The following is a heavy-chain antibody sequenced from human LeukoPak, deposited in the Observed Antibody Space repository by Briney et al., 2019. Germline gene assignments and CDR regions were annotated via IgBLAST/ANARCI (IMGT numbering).Heavy chain of an antibody. V-gene: IGHV4-39*01. Sequence: SETLSLTCTVSGGSISSSSYYWGWIRQPPGKGLEWIGSIYYSGSTYYNPSLKSRVTISVDTSKNQFSLKLSSVTAADTAVYYCARPLLVPAAIGRGAFDIWGQGTMVTVSS. CDR3: ARPLLVPAAIGRGAFDI. CDR1: GGSISSSSYY. D-gene: IGHD2-2*02. CDR2: IYYSGST. J-gene: IGHJ3*02.